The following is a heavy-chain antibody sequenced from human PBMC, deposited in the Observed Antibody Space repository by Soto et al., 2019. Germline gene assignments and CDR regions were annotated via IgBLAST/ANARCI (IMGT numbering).Heavy chain of an antibody. V-gene: IGHV3-7*01. J-gene: IGHJ4*02. Sequence: EVQLVESGGGLVQPGGSLRLSCAASGCTFSSYWMSWVRQAPGKGLEWVANIKQDGSEKYYVDSVKGRFTISRDNAKNSLYLQMNSLRAEDTAVYYCAREFSGYSSSWFPDYWGQGTLVTVSS. D-gene: IGHD6-13*01. CDR2: IKQDGSEK. CDR3: AREFSGYSSSWFPDY. CDR1: GCTFSSYW.